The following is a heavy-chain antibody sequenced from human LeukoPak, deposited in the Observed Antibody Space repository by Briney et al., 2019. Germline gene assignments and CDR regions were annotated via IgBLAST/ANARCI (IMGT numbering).Heavy chain of an antibody. J-gene: IGHJ4*02. Sequence: SETLSLTCTVSNGAITGYYWGWIRQPPGKGLEWIGHILYSGNTNYNPSLKSRVTISVDTSKNRFSLKLSSVTAADTAVYYCARGYSTSWTYHFDYWGQGALVTVSS. V-gene: IGHV4-59*12. CDR2: ILYSGNT. CDR1: NGAITGYY. D-gene: IGHD2-2*01. CDR3: ARGYSTSWTYHFDY.